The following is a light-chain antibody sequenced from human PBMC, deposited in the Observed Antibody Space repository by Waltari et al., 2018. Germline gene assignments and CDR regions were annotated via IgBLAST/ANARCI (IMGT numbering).Light chain of an antibody. Sequence: SYELPQPPSVSVSPGQTASIPCSGDNLGDKFACWYQQKPGQSPLLDIDQDSKRPPGIPERFSGSNSGNTATLTISGTQAMDEADYYCQAWDSSTVVFGGGTKLTVL. CDR3: QAWDSSTVV. J-gene: IGLJ2*01. CDR1: NLGDKF. CDR2: QDS. V-gene: IGLV3-1*01.